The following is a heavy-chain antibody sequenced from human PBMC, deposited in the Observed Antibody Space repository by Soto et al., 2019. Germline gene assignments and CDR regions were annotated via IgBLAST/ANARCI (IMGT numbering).Heavy chain of an antibody. CDR1: GGSISLYY. J-gene: IGHJ5*02. Sequence: PSETLSLTCTVSGGSISLYYWSWIRQPAGKALEWIGRIYNTGSTEYNPSLKSRVTMSMDTSKNQFFLNLRSVTAADTAVYYCATSGTAWNNWFDPWSQGILVTVSS. V-gene: IGHV4-4*07. D-gene: IGHD6-25*01. CDR2: IYNTGST. CDR3: ATSGTAWNNWFDP.